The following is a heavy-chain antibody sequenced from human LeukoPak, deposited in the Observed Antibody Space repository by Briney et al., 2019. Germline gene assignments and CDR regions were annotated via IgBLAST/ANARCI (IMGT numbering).Heavy chain of an antibody. CDR2: ISAYNGNT. J-gene: IGHJ4*02. Sequence: GASVNVSCKASGYTFTSYGFIWVRQAPGQGLEWMGWISAYNGNTNYAQNFQGRVTMTTDTPTSTAYMELGSLRSDDTAVYYCARDRLSGSYYPQGDYWGQGTLVTVSS. CDR3: ARDRLSGSYYPQGDY. CDR1: GYTFTSYG. V-gene: IGHV1-18*01. D-gene: IGHD1-26*01.